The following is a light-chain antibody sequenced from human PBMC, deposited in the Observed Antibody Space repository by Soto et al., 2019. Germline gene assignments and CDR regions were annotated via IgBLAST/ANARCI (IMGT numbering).Light chain of an antibody. CDR1: SSDVGGYNY. J-gene: IGLJ1*01. CDR2: EVS. CDR3: SSYAGSNNFYF. Sequence: QSVLTQPPSASGSPGQSVTISCTGTSSDVGGYNYVSWYQQHPGKAPKLMIYEVSKRPSGVPDRFSGSKSGNTASLTVSGLQAEDEADYYCSSYAGSNNFYFFGTGTKVTAL. V-gene: IGLV2-8*01.